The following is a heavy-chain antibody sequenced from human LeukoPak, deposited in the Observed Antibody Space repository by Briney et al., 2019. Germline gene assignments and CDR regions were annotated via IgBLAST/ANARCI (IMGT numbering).Heavy chain of an antibody. J-gene: IGHJ4*02. CDR2: ISYDGSNK. D-gene: IGHD1-26*01. CDR1: GFTFSSYA. Sequence: GGSLRLSWAASGFTFSSYAMHWVRQAPGKGLEWVAVISYDGSNKYYADSVKGRFTISRDNSKNTLYLQMNSLRAEDTAVYYCARVGPSGSYGFDYWGQGTLVTVSS. V-gene: IGHV3-30*04. CDR3: ARVGPSGSYGFDY.